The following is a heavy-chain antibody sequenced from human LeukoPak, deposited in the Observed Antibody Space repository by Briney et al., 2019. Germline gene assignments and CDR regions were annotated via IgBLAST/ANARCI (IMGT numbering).Heavy chain of an antibody. CDR2: ISGTGGAT. Sequence: AGGSLRLSCVASGFSFGNYAMSWVRLAPGKGLQWVSQISGTGGATWYAGFARDRFTISRDNSKKTLYLQMSGLRVEDTAMYYCVKDPRDTYGTNWFVSWGQGTLLIVSS. D-gene: IGHD2-21*01. CDR3: VKDPRDTYGTNWFVS. CDR1: GFSFGNYA. V-gene: IGHV3-23*01. J-gene: IGHJ5*01.